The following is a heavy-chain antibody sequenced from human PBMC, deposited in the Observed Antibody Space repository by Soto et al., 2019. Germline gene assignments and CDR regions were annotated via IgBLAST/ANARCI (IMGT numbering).Heavy chain of an antibody. CDR3: ARSPNYYYYGFDV. J-gene: IGHJ6*02. D-gene: IGHD3-10*01. Sequence: SETLSLTCTVSGGSVSSGDYFWSWLRQSPGKRLKWIAYIYYSGSTNYNPSLKSRATISVDTSKSQVSLTLTSMTAADAAVYYCARSPNYYYYGFDVWGQGTTVTVSS. V-gene: IGHV4-61*08. CDR1: GGSVSSGDYF. CDR2: IYYSGST.